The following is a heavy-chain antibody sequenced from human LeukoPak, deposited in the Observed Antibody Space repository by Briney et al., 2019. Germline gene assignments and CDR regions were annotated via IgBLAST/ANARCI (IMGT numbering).Heavy chain of an antibody. D-gene: IGHD2-15*01. J-gene: IGHJ3*02. CDR1: GFPFISYD. CDR2: IVTAGDT. Sequence: PGGSLRLPCAASGFPFISYDMPWVRPAPGKGLEWVSGIVTAGDTYYPGSIKGRFTFSRENAKNSLFLQMNGLRVGDTAVYYCARGSYCSGGACSPVGAFDIWGQGTVVTVSS. V-gene: IGHV3-13*01. CDR3: ARGSYCSGGACSPVGAFDI.